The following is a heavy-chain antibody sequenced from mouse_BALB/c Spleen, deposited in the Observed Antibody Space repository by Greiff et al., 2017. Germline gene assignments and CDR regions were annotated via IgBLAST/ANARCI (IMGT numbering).Heavy chain of an antibody. J-gene: IGHJ1*01. CDR3: TREGDYGDGDEGDWYFDG. CDR2: ISSGGSYT. CDR1: GFTFSSYT. D-gene: IGHD2-13*01. V-gene: IGHV5-6-4*01. Sequence: EVQGVESGGGLVKPGGSLTLSCAASGFTFSSYTMSWVRQTPEKRLEWVATISSGGSYTYYPDSVKGRFTISRDNAKNTLYLQMSSLKSEDTAMYYCTREGDYGDGDEGDWYFDGWGAGTTGTVAS.